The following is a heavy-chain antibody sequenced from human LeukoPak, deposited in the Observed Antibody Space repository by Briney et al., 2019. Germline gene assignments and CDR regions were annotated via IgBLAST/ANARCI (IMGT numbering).Heavy chain of an antibody. V-gene: IGHV1-69*13. CDR2: IIPIFGTA. J-gene: IGHJ4*02. CDR3: AREGNYYDSSGYNY. D-gene: IGHD3-22*01. CDR1: GGTFSSYA. Sequence: SVKVSCKASGGTFSSYAISWVRQAPGQGLEWMGGIIPIFGTANYAQKFQGRVTITADESTSTAYMELSSLRSEDTAVYYCAREGNYYDSSGYNYWGQGTLVTVSS.